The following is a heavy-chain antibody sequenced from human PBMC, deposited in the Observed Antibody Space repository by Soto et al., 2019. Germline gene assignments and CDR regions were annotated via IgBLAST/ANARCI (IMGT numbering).Heavy chain of an antibody. CDR2: INHSGST. V-gene: IGHV4-34*01. CDR1: GASFSDSY. CDR3: AREVPSRYFDL. D-gene: IGHD1-1*01. Sequence: QVRLQQWGAGLLKPSETLSLTCAVYGASFSDSYWNWIRQPPGKGLEWIGEINHSGSTIYNTSLESRVTISLDTSRKQFTLQMRSATAADTAVYYCAREVPSRYFDLWGRGTPVTVSS. J-gene: IGHJ2*01.